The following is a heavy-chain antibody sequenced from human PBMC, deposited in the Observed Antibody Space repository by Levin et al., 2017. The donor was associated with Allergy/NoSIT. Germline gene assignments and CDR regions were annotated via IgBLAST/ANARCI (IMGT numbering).Heavy chain of an antibody. Sequence: LSLTCAASGFTFSNYGMHWVRQAPGKGLEWVAVLAYDGNNKDYADSVKGRFIISRDNSKNTLYLQMNSLRAEDTAVYYCANMASGYGELDYWGQGTLVTVSS. CDR1: GFTFSNYG. V-gene: IGHV3-30*18. D-gene: IGHD5-12*01. CDR2: LAYDGNNK. CDR3: ANMASGYGELDY. J-gene: IGHJ4*02.